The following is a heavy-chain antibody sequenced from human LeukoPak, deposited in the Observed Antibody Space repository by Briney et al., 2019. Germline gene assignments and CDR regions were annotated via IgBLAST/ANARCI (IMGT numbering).Heavy chain of an antibody. V-gene: IGHV4-59*01. Sequence: PSETLSLTCTVSGASISSYYWSWIRHPPGKGLEWVGHIAHIGSTNYNPSLNGRVTISRDTSKKQLSLKLSPVTAADTAVYFCARENWGSGHFLDYWGRGTLVTVFS. J-gene: IGHJ4*02. CDR2: IAHIGST. D-gene: IGHD7-27*01. CDR3: ARENWGSGHFLDY. CDR1: GASISSYY.